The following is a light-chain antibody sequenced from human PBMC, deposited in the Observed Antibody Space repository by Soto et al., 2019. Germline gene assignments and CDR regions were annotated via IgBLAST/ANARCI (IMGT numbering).Light chain of an antibody. CDR2: GAS. V-gene: IGKV3-15*01. J-gene: IGKJ2*01. Sequence: EIVLTQSPGTLSVSPGERATLSCRASQNININLAWYQKKPGQAPRLLIFGASTRATGVPARFSGSGSGTEFTLTISSLQSEDFAVYYCLQCYSWPLTFGQGTKLEIK. CDR3: LQCYSWPLT. CDR1: QNININ.